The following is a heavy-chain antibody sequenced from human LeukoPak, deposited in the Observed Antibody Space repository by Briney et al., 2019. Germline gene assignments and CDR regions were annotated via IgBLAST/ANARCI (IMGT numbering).Heavy chain of an antibody. CDR3: AKERKEVVLLWFGELGS. V-gene: IGHV3-23*01. CDR1: GFTFSTYA. CDR2: ISGSGDGT. Sequence: GGSLRLSCAASGFTFSTYAMSWVRQAPGKGLEWVSAISGSGDGTYYADSVKGLFTISRDNSRNTVFLQINSLRAEDTAVYYCAKERKEVVLLWFGELGSWGQGTLVTVSS. D-gene: IGHD3-10*01. J-gene: IGHJ4*02.